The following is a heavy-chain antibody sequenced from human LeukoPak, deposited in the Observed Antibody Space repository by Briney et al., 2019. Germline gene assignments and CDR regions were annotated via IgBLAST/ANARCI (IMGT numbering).Heavy chain of an antibody. Sequence: PSETLPLTCTVSGGSISSYYWSWIRQPPGKGLEWIGYIYHSGSNNYNPSLKSRVTISVDRSKNQFSLKLSSVTAADTAVYYCARGGDSSSWQYYYYGMDVWGQGTTVTVSS. CDR3: ARGGDSSSWQYYYYGMDV. CDR1: GGSISSYY. V-gene: IGHV4-59*01. J-gene: IGHJ6*02. D-gene: IGHD6-13*01. CDR2: IYHSGSN.